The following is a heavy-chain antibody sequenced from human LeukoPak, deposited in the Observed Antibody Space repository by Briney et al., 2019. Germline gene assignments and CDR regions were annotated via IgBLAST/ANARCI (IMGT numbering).Heavy chain of an antibody. CDR1: GFTFSSYS. CDR3: ARDIRDPSIAAVPGAFDI. Sequence: GGSLRLSCAASGFTFSSYSMNWVRQAPGKGLEWVSYISSSSSTIYYADSVKGRFTISRDNAKNSLYLQMNSLRAEDTAVYYCARDIRDPSIAAVPGAFDIWGQGTMVTVSS. CDR2: ISSSSSTI. D-gene: IGHD6-13*01. V-gene: IGHV3-48*01. J-gene: IGHJ3*02.